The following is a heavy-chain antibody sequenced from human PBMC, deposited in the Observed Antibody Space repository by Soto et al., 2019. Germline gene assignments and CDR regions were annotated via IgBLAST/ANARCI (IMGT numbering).Heavy chain of an antibody. V-gene: IGHV3-7*01. CDR1: GFTFSSYW. J-gene: IGHJ4*02. CDR2: IKQDGSEK. Sequence: EVQLVESGGGLVQPGGSLRLSCAASGFTFSSYWMSWVRQAPGKGLEWVANIKQDGSEKYYVDSVKGRFTISRDNAKNSLYLQMNSLRAEDTAVYYGAGDMGDGEGGYFDYWGQGTLVTVSS. CDR3: AGDMGDGEGGYFDY. D-gene: IGHD3-16*01.